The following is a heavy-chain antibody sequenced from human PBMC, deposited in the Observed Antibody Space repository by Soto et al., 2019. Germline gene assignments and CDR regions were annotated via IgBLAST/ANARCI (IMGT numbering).Heavy chain of an antibody. CDR1: GFSFSDHY. CDR2: SRDRAHSYTT. J-gene: IGHJ6*03. V-gene: IGHV3-72*01. D-gene: IGHD1-1*01. CDR3: ARGGTLAGNHYDMDV. Sequence: EVQLVESGGGLVQPGGSLRLSCAASGFSFSDHYMDWVRQAPGKGLEWVGRSRDRAHSYTTEYAASVKGRFTISRDDSNTSLYLQMNSLTIDDTAVYCCARGGTLAGNHYDMDVWGKGTTVTVSS.